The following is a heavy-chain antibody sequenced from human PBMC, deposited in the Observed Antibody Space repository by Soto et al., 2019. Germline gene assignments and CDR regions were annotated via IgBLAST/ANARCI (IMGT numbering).Heavy chain of an antibody. CDR2: IYYSGST. CDR3: ARSDDYIWGSYKGRFDY. Sequence: SETLSLTCTVSGGSISSYYWSWIRQPPGKGLEWIGYIYYSGSTNYNPSLKSRVTISVDTSKNQFSLKLSSVTAADTAVYYCARSDDYIWGSYKGRFDYWGQGTLVTVSS. D-gene: IGHD3-16*01. V-gene: IGHV4-59*01. CDR1: GGSISSYY. J-gene: IGHJ4*02.